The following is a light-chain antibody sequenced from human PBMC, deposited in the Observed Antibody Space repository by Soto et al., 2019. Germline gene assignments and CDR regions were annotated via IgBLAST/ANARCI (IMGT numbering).Light chain of an antibody. CDR1: SSDVGRYNY. Sequence: QSALTQPASVSGSPGQSITISCTGTSSDVGRYNYVSWYQHHPGKAPKLMISEVSNRPSGISNRFSGSKSGNTASLTISGLQAEDGADYYCSSYAITSTPIYVFGTGTKVTVL. CDR3: SSYAITSTPIYV. CDR2: EVS. J-gene: IGLJ1*01. V-gene: IGLV2-14*01.